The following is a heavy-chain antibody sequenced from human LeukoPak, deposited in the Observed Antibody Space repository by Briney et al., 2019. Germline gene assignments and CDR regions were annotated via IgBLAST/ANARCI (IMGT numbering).Heavy chain of an antibody. CDR3: ARDPSNTSGYNAWFDS. CDR2: ISCYNGDT. J-gene: IGHJ5*02. V-gene: IGHV1-18*01. CDR1: GYTFNRHG. Sequence: GASVKVSCKTSGYTFNRHGISWMRQAPGQGLEWMGWISCYNGDTHYAQNQRGRFTMTTDASTSTAYMELRSLRSDDTAVYYCARDPSNTSGYNAWFDSWGQGTLVTVSS. D-gene: IGHD3-22*01.